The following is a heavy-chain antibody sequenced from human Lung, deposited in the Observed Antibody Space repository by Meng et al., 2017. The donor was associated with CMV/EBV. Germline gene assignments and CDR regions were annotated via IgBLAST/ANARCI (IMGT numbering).Heavy chain of an antibody. CDR3: ARDGLALTQQLVPYGMDV. V-gene: IGHV1-2*02. CDR2: INPNSGGT. J-gene: IGHJ6*02. D-gene: IGHD6-13*01. CDR1: GYTFTGYY. Sequence: SVKVSXKASGYTFTGYYMHWVRQAPGQGLEWMGWINPNSGGTNYAQKFQGRVTMTRDTSISTAYMELSRVKSDDTAVYYCARDGLALTQQLVPYGMDVWGQGTTVTISS.